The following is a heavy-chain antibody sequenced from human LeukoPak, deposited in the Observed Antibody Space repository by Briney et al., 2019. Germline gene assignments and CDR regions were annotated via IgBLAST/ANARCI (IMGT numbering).Heavy chain of an antibody. Sequence: KPSETLSLTCTVSGGSISTNFWSWIRQPPGKGLEWIGYIRYSGNTNYNPSLKSRVTISVDTSKNQFSLKLSSVTAADTAVYYCARVAGGNSGVAYWGQGTLVTVSS. V-gene: IGHV4-59*12. J-gene: IGHJ4*02. CDR2: IRYSGNT. D-gene: IGHD4-23*01. CDR3: ARVAGGNSGVAY. CDR1: GGSISTNF.